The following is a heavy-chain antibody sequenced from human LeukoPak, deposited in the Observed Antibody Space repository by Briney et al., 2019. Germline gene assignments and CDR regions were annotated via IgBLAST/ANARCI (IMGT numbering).Heavy chain of an antibody. CDR3: ARDKGVEESPDY. CDR1: GFTFSSYA. Sequence: PGGSLRLSCAASGFTFSSYAMSWVRQAPGKGLVWVSRINSDGSSTSYADSVKGRFTISRDNAKNTLYLQMNSLRVEDTAVYYCARDKGVEESPDYWGQGTLVTVSS. J-gene: IGHJ4*02. V-gene: IGHV3-74*01. D-gene: IGHD2-8*01. CDR2: INSDGSST.